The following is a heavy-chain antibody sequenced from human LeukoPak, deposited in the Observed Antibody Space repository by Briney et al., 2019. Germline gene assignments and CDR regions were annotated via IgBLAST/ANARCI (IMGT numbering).Heavy chain of an antibody. V-gene: IGHV1-58*02. J-gene: IGHJ3*02. D-gene: IGHD3-22*01. CDR2: IVVGSGNT. CDR3: AAARYYDSSGYSDAFDI. Sequence: GASVKVSCKASGFTFTSSAMQWVRQARGQRLEWIGWIVVGSGNTNYAQKFQERVTITRDMSTSTAYMELSSLRSEDTAVYYCAAARYYDSSGYSDAFDIWGQGTMVTVSS. CDR1: GFTFTSSA.